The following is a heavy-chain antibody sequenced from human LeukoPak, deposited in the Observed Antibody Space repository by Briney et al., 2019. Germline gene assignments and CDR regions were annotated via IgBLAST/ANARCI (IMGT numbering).Heavy chain of an antibody. Sequence: PGGSLRLSCAASGFSFSSYTMNWVRQAPGKGLGWISYINSGSSTINYADSVRGRFTTSRDNAKNSLFLQMNSLRAEDTAVYYCARGYCSGNSCFNLDYWGQGILVTVSS. CDR2: INSGSSTI. V-gene: IGHV3-48*01. J-gene: IGHJ4*01. CDR1: GFSFSSYT. CDR3: ARGYCSGNSCFNLDY. D-gene: IGHD2-15*01.